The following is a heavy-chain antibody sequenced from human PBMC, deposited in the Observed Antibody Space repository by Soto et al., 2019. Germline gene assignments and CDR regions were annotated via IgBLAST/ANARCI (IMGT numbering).Heavy chain of an antibody. V-gene: IGHV3-30*18. CDR2: ISYDGSNK. CDR3: AKVDRLHRIAAAGTLPGPNYGMDV. CDR1: GFTFSSYV. J-gene: IGHJ6*02. Sequence: GGSLRLSCAASGFTFSSYVMHWVRQAPGKGLEWVAVISYDGSNKYYADSVKGRFTISRDNSKNTLYLQMNSLRAEDTAVYYCAKVDRLHRIAAAGTLPGPNYGMDVWGQGTTVTVSS. D-gene: IGHD6-13*01.